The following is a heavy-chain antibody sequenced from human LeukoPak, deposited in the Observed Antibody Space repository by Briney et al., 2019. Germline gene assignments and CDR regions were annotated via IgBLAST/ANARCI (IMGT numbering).Heavy chain of an antibody. CDR1: GGTFSSYA. Sequence: ASVKVSCKASGGTFSSYAISWVRQAPGQGLEWMGGIIPIFGTANYAQRFQGRVTITADESTSTAYMELSNLRSEDTAVYYCAKGLEEYYFDYWGQGTLVTVSS. J-gene: IGHJ4*02. D-gene: IGHD3/OR15-3a*01. CDR3: AKGLEEYYFDY. CDR2: IIPIFGTA. V-gene: IGHV1-69*13.